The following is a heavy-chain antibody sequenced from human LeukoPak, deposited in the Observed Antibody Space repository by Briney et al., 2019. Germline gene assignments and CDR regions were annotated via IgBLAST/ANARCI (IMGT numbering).Heavy chain of an antibody. Sequence: GGSLRLSCAASGFTLSTYAMSWVRQTPGKGLEWVAATSSSDAGTYHADSVGGRFTISRDNSKNTLYLQMNSLRAEDAAVYFCAKAPVTSCRGAYCYPFDSWGQGTLVTVPS. CDR3: AKAPVTSCRGAYCYPFDS. J-gene: IGHJ4*02. D-gene: IGHD2-21*01. CDR1: GFTLSTYA. CDR2: TSSSDAGT. V-gene: IGHV3-23*01.